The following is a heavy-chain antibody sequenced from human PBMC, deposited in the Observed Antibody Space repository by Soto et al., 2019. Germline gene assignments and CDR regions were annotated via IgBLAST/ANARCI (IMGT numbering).Heavy chain of an antibody. J-gene: IGHJ4*02. Sequence: QVQLVESGGGVVQPGRSLRLSCAASGFTFSSYAMHWVRQAPGKGLEWVAVISYDGSNKYYADSVKGRFTISRDNSKNTLYLQMNSLSAEDTAVYYCAKAMNGWFFDYWGQGTLVTVSS. V-gene: IGHV3-30*18. D-gene: IGHD6-19*01. CDR1: GFTFSSYA. CDR3: AKAMNGWFFDY. CDR2: ISYDGSNK.